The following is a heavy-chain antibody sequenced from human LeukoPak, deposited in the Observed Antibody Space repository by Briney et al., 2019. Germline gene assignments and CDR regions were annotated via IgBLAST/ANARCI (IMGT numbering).Heavy chain of an antibody. CDR1: GGSIGGGNYY. J-gene: IGHJ5*02. V-gene: IGHV4-30-4*01. Sequence: SETLSLTCTVSGGSIGGGNYYWSWIRQPPGKGLEWIAYMYYSGSTYYNSSLKSRVTMSADTSKNQLSLKLSSVTAADTAVYYCARPYYYDSRIDPWGQGILVTVSS. CDR3: ARPYYYDSRIDP. D-gene: IGHD3-22*01. CDR2: MYYSGST.